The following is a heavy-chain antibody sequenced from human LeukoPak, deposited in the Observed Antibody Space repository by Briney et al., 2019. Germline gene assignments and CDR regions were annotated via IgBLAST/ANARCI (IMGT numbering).Heavy chain of an antibody. D-gene: IGHD1-26*01. Sequence: ASVKVSCKASGYTFTSYYMHWVRRAPGQGLEWMGIINPSGGSTSYAQKFQGRVTMTRDTSTSTVYMELSSLRSEDTAVYYCARDSSGSYLYYGMDVWGQGTTVTVSS. CDR2: INPSGGST. V-gene: IGHV1-46*01. CDR1: GYTFTSYY. CDR3: ARDSSGSYLYYGMDV. J-gene: IGHJ6*02.